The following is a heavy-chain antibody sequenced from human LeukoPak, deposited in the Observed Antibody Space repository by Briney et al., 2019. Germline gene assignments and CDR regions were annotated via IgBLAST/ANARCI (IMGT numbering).Heavy chain of an antibody. J-gene: IGHJ5*02. Sequence: SETLSLTCAVYCGSFSGYYWSWIRQPPGKGLEWIGEINHSGSTNYNPSLKSRVTISVDTSKQQFSLKLSSVTAADTAVYYCAMGTPKRHQVEWFSNWFDPWGQGTLVTVSS. CDR1: CGSFSGYY. V-gene: IGHV4-34*01. CDR2: INHSGST. D-gene: IGHD2-8*01. CDR3: AMGTPKRHQVEWFSNWFDP.